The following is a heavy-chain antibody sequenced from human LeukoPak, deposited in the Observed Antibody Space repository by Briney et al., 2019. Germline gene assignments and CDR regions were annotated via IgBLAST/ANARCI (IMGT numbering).Heavy chain of an antibody. Sequence: GGSLRLSCAASGFTFSDYYMSWIRQAPGKGLEWASYISSSGSTIYYADSVKGRFTISRDNAKNSLYLQMNSLRAEDTAVYYCATPPRPYCSSTSCYRDYWGQGTLVTVSS. CDR2: ISSSGSTI. V-gene: IGHV3-11*01. CDR1: GFTFSDYY. J-gene: IGHJ4*02. D-gene: IGHD2-2*02. CDR3: ATPPRPYCSSTSCYRDY.